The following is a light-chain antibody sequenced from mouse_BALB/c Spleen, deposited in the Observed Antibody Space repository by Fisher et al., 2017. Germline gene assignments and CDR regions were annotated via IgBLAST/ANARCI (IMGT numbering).Light chain of an antibody. CDR2: LTS. V-gene: IGKV4-68*01. J-gene: IGKJ5*01. CDR3: QQRSSYPPT. CDR1: SSVSY. Sequence: IVITQTTAIMSASPGEKVTMTCSASSSVSYMYWYQQKPRSSPKPWIYLTSNLASGVPARFSGSGSGTSYSLTISRMEAEDAATYYCQQRSSYPPTFGAGTKLELK.